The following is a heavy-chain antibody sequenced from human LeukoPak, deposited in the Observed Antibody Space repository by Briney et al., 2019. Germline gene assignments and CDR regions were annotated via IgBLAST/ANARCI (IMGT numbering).Heavy chain of an antibody. CDR3: ARRSAYAPYYFDY. J-gene: IGHJ4*02. Sequence: SETQSLTCAVYGGSFSGYYWSWIRHPPGKGLEWIGEINHSGSTNSNPSLKSRVTISVDTSKNQFSLKLSSVTAADTAVYYCARRSAYAPYYFDYWGQGTLVTVSS. D-gene: IGHD3-22*01. CDR2: INHSGST. V-gene: IGHV4-34*01. CDR1: GGSFSGYY.